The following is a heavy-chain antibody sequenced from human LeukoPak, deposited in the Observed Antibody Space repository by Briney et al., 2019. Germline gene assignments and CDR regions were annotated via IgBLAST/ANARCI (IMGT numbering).Heavy chain of an antibody. V-gene: IGHV1-2*02. CDR2: INPNSGGT. CDR1: VYTVTGYY. CDR3: ARVKLESFDY. J-gene: IGHJ4*02. Sequence: ASVKVSCKASVYTVTGYYMHWVRQAPGQRLEWMGWINPNSGGTNYAQKFQGRVTMTRDTSISTAYMELSGLRSDDTAVYYCARVKLESFDYWGQGTLVTVSS. D-gene: IGHD1-1*01.